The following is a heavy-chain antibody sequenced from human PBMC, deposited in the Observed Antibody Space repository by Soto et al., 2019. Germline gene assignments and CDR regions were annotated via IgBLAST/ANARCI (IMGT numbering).Heavy chain of an antibody. J-gene: IGHJ5*02. D-gene: IGHD4-4*01. V-gene: IGHV1-69*12. Sequence: QVQLVQSGAEVKKPGSSVKVPCKASGGTFSSYAISWVRQAPGQGLEWMGGIIPIFGTANYAQKFQGRVTITADESTSTAYKELSSLRSEDTAVYYCAREDYTKTPHWFDPWGQGTLVTVSS. CDR3: AREDYTKTPHWFDP. CDR2: IIPIFGTA. CDR1: GGTFSSYA.